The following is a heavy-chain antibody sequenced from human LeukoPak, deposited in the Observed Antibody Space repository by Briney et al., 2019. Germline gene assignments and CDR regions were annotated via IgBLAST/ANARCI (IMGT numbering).Heavy chain of an antibody. CDR1: GFTFSSYA. Sequence: GGSLRLSCAASGFTFSSYAMSWVRQAPGKGLEWVSAISGSGGSTYYADSVKGRFTISRDNSKNTLYLQMSSLRAEDTAVYHCAKDPGAIVVVPAAIRGYWGQGTLVTVSS. CDR3: AKDPGAIVVVPAAIRGY. V-gene: IGHV3-23*01. D-gene: IGHD2-2*02. J-gene: IGHJ4*02. CDR2: ISGSGGST.